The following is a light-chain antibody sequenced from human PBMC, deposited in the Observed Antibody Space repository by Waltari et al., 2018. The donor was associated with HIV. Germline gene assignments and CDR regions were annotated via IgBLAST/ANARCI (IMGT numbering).Light chain of an antibody. CDR1: QSVSSY. V-gene: IGKV3-11*01. CDR3: QQRSNWPPVYT. CDR2: DAS. J-gene: IGKJ2*01. Sequence: EIVLTQSPATLSLSPGERATLSCRASQSVSSYLAWYQQKPGQAPRLLIYDASNRATGIPPRFSGSGSGTDFTLTISSLEPEDFAVYYCQQRSNWPPVYTFGQGTKLGIK.